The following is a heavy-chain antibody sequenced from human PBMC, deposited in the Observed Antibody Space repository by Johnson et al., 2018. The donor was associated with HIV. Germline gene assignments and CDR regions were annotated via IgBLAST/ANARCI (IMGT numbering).Heavy chain of an antibody. CDR2: ISYDGRNK. V-gene: IGHV3-30*04. CDR3: ARAREVYYLDAFDI. D-gene: IGHD3-22*01. Sequence: HVQLVESGGGVVQPGRSLRLSCVASGFTFSSYTMHWVRQAPGKGLEWVAVISYDGRNKYYADSVKGRFTISRDNSKNTLFLQMNSLRAEDTAVYYCARAREVYYLDAFDIWGQGTLVTVSS. J-gene: IGHJ3*02. CDR1: GFTFSSYT.